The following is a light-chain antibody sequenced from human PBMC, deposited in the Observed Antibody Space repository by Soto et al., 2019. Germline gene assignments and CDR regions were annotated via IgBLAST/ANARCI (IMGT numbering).Light chain of an antibody. J-gene: IGLJ3*02. CDR1: NSNIGSNA. CDR3: AAWDDRLKAVV. V-gene: IGLV1-44*01. Sequence: QSALTQPPSASGTPGQRVSISCSGSNSNIGSNAVNWYQQVPGRAPKLLVYDNNQRPSGVPDRLSGSKSGTSASLAISGLQSEDEADYYCAAWDDRLKAVVFGGGT. CDR2: DNN.